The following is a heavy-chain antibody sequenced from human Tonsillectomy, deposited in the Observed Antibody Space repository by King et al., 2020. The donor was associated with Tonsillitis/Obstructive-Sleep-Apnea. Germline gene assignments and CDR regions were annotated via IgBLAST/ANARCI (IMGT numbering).Heavy chain of an antibody. CDR1: GFTFDDYA. CDR2: ISWDSNNI. J-gene: IGHJ6*03. V-gene: IGHV3-9*01. CDR3: ANAPGPMVVESVANRAQGIYDYMDV. Sequence: VQLVESGGGLVQPGRSLRLSCAASGFTFDDYAVHWVRQAPGKGLEWVSGISWDSNNIGYADSVKGRFTISRDNAKNSLYLQMNSLRAEDTALYYCANAPGPMVVESVANRAQGIYDYMDVWGKGTTVTVSS. D-gene: IGHD2-2*01.